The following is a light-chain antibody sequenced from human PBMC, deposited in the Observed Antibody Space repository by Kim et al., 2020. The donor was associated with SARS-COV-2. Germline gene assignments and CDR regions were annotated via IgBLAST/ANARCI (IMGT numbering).Light chain of an antibody. CDR1: QSVSSSY. V-gene: IGKV3-20*01. CDR2: GAS. J-gene: IGKJ5*01. CDR3: QQYGSSPSGT. Sequence: PGERATLSCRASQSVSSSYLAWYQQKPGQAHRLLIYGASSRATGIPDRFSGSGSGTDFTLTISRLEPEDFAVYYCQQYGSSPSGTFGQGTRLEIK.